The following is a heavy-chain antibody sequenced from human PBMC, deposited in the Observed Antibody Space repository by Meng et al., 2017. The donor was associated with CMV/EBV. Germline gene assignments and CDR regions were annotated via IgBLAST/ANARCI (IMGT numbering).Heavy chain of an antibody. Sequence: GESLKISCTASGFTVSNNYMTWVRQAPGKGLEWVSLIYSAGSTFYADSVKGRFTISRDNSKNTLFLQMNSLRAEDTAIYYCARSRRHYDNFTFYSWGYFDLWGQGTLVTVSS. CDR1: GFTVSNNY. V-gene: IGHV3-53*01. CDR3: ARSRRHYDNFTFYSWGYFDL. D-gene: IGHD3-9*01. J-gene: IGHJ4*02. CDR2: IYSAGST.